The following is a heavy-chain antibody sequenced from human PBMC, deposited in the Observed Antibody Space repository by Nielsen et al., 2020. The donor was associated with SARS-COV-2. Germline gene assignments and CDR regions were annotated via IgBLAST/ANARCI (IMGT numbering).Heavy chain of an antibody. CDR3: ARGGRITFGGADDAFDI. J-gene: IGHJ3*02. D-gene: IGHD3-16*01. V-gene: IGHV4-30-2*01. Sequence: SETLSLTCAVSGGSISSGGYSWSWIQQPPGKGLEWIGYIYHSGRTYYNPSLKSRVTISVDRSKNQFSPKLSSVTAADTAVYYCARGGRITFGGADDAFDIWGQGTMVTVSS. CDR1: GGSISSGGYS. CDR2: IYHSGRT.